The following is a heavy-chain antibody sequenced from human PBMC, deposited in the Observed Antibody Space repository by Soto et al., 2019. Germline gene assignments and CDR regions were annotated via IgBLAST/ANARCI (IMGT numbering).Heavy chain of an antibody. D-gene: IGHD2-15*01. J-gene: IGHJ3*01. CDR1: GFTFNNAW. V-gene: IGHV3-15*01. CDR3: TTKREGSGGSSSV. CDR2: IKSKTDGGTT. Sequence: EVQLVESGGGLVKPGGSLRLSCAASGFTFNNAWMSGVRQAPGKGLEWVGRIKSKTDGGTTDYAAPVEGRFTISRDDSKNTLYLQVNSLKTEDPAVYYCTTKREGSGGSSSVWGQGTMVTVSS.